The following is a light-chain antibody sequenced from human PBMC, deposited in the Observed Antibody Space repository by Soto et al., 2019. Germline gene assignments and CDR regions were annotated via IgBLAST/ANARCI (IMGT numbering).Light chain of an antibody. J-gene: IGLJ2*01. V-gene: IGLV2-23*01. CDR3: SSYVGSNV. CDR1: TNDIGNSNL. Sequence: QPGLTQPASVSGSPGQWITISCSGTTNDIGNSNLVSWYQQHPNRAPKLLSYEDTKRPSCVSDRCSGPKSGNTASLTNSGPRTPDGATHPDSSYVGSNVFGAGTQLTVL. CDR2: EDT.